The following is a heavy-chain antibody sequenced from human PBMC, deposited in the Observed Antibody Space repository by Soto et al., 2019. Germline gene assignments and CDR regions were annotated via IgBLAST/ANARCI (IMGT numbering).Heavy chain of an antibody. CDR2: VYPSDSYT. V-gene: IGHV5-51*01. CDR3: ARHASSRTGNDDYYAVDG. Sequence: PGESLKISCKASGYSFSTYWIGWVRQMPGKGLDWMGVVYPSDSYTRYSPSFQGHVTISVDKSISTAYLQWSSLKASDTAIYYCARHASSRTGNDDYYAVDGWGLGTTVTVSS. D-gene: IGHD3-10*01. CDR1: GYSFSTYW. J-gene: IGHJ6*02.